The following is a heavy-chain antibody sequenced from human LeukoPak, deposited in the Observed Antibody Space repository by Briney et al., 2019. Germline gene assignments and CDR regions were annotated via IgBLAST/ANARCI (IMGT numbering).Heavy chain of an antibody. Sequence: GGSLRLSCAASGFTFDDYGMSWVRQAPGKGLEWVSGINWNGGSTGYADSVKGRFTISRDNAKNSLYLQMNSLRAEDTALYYCARGSSGWYPRLFDYWGQGTLVTVSS. D-gene: IGHD6-19*01. CDR1: GFTFDDYG. CDR2: INWNGGST. CDR3: ARGSSGWYPRLFDY. J-gene: IGHJ4*02. V-gene: IGHV3-20*04.